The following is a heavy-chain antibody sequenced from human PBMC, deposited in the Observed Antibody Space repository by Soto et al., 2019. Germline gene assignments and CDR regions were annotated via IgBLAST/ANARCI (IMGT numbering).Heavy chain of an antibody. D-gene: IGHD2-15*01. V-gene: IGHV3-30-3*01. CDR1: GFTFSSYA. CDR2: ISYDGSSK. J-gene: IGHJ4*02. Sequence: QVQLVESGGGVVQPGRSLRLSCAASGFTFSSYAMHWVGQAPGKGLEWVAVISYDGSSKFYADSVKGRFTISRDTSKNTLYLQMNSLRAEDTAVYYCAKAGGLLLDYWGQGTLVTVSS. CDR3: AKAGGLLLDY.